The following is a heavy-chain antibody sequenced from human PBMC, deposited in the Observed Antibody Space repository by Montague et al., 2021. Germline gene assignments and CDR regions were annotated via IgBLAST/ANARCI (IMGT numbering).Heavy chain of an antibody. CDR3: ARTSKFRETEVIDYYNALDV. Sequence: SETLSLTCNVSAGAISSSGYYWGWIRQPPGKGLEWIGSIYYSGSTYYSPSLKSRVTISADTSQKQFSLKLRSVTAADTAVYYCARTSKFRETEVIDYYNALDVWGQGTTVTVSS. CDR1: AGAISSSGYY. D-gene: IGHD3-22*01. J-gene: IGHJ6*02. CDR2: IYYSGST. V-gene: IGHV4-39*01.